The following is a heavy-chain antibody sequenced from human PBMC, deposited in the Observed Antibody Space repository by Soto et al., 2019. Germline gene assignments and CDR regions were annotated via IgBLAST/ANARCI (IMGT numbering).Heavy chain of an antibody. Sequence: SETLSLTCIVSGDSVTSGSYYWTWLRQPPGKGLEWIGYISYTGRTKYNPSLQSRVTISVDTSKNDFSLNMSSVTAADTAVYFCAREWGLLPYYVMNVWGHGTAVTVSS. J-gene: IGHJ6*02. CDR2: ISYTGRT. CDR3: AREWGLLPYYVMNV. CDR1: GDSVTSGSYY. V-gene: IGHV4-61*03. D-gene: IGHD7-27*01.